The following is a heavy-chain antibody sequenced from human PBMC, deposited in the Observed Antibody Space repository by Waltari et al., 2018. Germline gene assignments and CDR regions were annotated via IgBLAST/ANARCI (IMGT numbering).Heavy chain of an antibody. V-gene: IGHV4-34*01. J-gene: IGHJ6*03. Sequence: QVQLQQWGAGLLKPSETLSLTCVVSGGSFSGYYWSWVRQPPGKGLERIGGINHRGRTNFNPALKGRVPISIDTSKIQFPLKLRSVPVADTAVYYCARANTIFGVIRTWYYMDVWGKGTPVTVSS. D-gene: IGHD3-3*01. CDR1: GGSFSGYY. CDR2: INHRGRT. CDR3: ARANTIFGVIRTWYYMDV.